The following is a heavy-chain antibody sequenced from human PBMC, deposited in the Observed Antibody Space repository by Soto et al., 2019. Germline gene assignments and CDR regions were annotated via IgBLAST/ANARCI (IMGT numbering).Heavy chain of an antibody. CDR2: VSAYNGKT. CDR3: ARGGQWDFLSDY. Sequence: QVQLVQSGAEVKKPVASVKVSCMASGYTFTRYYINWVRQAPGQGLEWMGWVSAYNGKTHYEQKLQGRFTLTTDTTTTTAYMEVRSLRCDDTAVYFCARGGQWDFLSDYWGQGTLVTVSS. V-gene: IGHV1-18*01. D-gene: IGHD1-26*01. CDR1: GYTFTRYY. J-gene: IGHJ4*02.